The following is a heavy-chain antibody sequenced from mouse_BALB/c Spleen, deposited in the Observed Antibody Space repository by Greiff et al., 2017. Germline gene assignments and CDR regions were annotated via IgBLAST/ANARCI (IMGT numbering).Heavy chain of an antibody. CDR1: GFSLTSYG. D-gene: IGHD2-4*01. CDR3: ARNSYDYTWFAY. J-gene: IGHJ3*01. CDR2: IWSGGST. Sequence: QVQLQQSGPGLVQPSQSLSITCTVSGFSLTSYGVHWVRQSPGKGLEWLGVIWSGGSTDDNAALISRLSISKDNTKSQVFFKMNSLQADDTAIYYCARNSYDYTWFAYWGQGTLVTVSA. V-gene: IGHV2-4-1*01.